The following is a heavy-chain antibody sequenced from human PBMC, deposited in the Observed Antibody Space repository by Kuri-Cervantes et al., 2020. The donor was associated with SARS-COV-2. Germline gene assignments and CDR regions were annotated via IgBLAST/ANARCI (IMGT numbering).Heavy chain of an antibody. Sequence: SVKVSCKASGGTFSSYAISWLRQAPGQGLEWMGGIIPIFGIANYAQKFQGRATITADKSTSTAYMELSSLRSENTAVYYCASEQTMGASFDYWGQGTPVTVSS. CDR1: GGTFSSYA. J-gene: IGHJ4*02. D-gene: IGHD1-26*01. V-gene: IGHV1-69*10. CDR3: ASEQTMGASFDY. CDR2: IIPIFGIA.